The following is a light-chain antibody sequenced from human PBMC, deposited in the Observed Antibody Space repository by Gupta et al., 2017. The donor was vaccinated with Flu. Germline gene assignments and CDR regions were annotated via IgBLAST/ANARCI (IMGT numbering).Light chain of an antibody. Sequence: ITIPCTGPRINVGSFSFVSWYQQHPGQAPKLIIYDGSKRPSGVSGRFSGSKSGDTASLTISGRQAEDDADYYCCAYERSDTFDVFGGGTKVTVL. CDR1: RINVGSFSF. CDR2: DGS. V-gene: IGLV2-23*03. CDR3: CAYERSDTFDV. J-gene: IGLJ1*01.